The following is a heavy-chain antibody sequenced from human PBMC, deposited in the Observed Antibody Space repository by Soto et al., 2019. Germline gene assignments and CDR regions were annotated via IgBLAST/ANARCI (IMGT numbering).Heavy chain of an antibody. Sequence: QVQLVQSGAEVKKPGSSVTVSCKASGNNFNNYFINWVRQVPGQGLEWMGGINPMLRITQYRQQFQGRITVTADRSQGTSYMELSGLESEDTAGYYGAGDAPTRSGIYYGMDVWGQGTTITVSS. CDR3: AGDAPTRSGIYYGMDV. CDR2: INPMLRIT. CDR1: GNNFNNYF. J-gene: IGHJ6*02. V-gene: IGHV1-69*17. D-gene: IGHD3-10*01.